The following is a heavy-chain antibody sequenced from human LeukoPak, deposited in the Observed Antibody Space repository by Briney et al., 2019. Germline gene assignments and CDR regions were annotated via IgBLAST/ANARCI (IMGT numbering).Heavy chain of an antibody. D-gene: IGHD3-22*01. Sequence: SGGSLRLSCAASGFTFSSNAMSWVRQAPGKGLEWVSAISGSGGSTYYADSVKGRFTISRDNSKNTLYLQMNSLRAEDTAVYYCAKEGSSGYWTFDYWGQGTLVTVSS. J-gene: IGHJ4*02. CDR3: AKEGSSGYWTFDY. CDR1: GFTFSSNA. V-gene: IGHV3-23*01. CDR2: ISGSGGST.